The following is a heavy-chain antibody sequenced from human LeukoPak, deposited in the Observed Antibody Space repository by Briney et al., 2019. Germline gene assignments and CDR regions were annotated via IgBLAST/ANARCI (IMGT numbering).Heavy chain of an antibody. CDR2: ISWNSGSI. CDR3: ANGDFDI. D-gene: IGHD3-3*01. V-gene: IGHV3-9*01. Sequence: YYWGWIRQSPGKGLEWVSGISWNSGSIGYADSVKGRFTISRDNAKNSLYLQMNSLRAEDTALYYCANGDFDIWGQGTMVTVSS. J-gene: IGHJ3*02. CDR1: YY.